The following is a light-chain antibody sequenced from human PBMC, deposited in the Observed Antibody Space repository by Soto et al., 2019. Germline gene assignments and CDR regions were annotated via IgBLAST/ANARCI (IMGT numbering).Light chain of an antibody. J-gene: IGKJ1*01. Sequence: EIVITHSPAPLSVSPGERATLSCRASQSVSSNLAWYQQKPGQAPRLLIYGASTRATGIPARFSGSGSGTEFTLTISSVQSEDFAVYYCQQYNNGPPWTFGQGTKVDIK. CDR1: QSVSSN. V-gene: IGKV3-15*01. CDR2: GAS. CDR3: QQYNNGPPWT.